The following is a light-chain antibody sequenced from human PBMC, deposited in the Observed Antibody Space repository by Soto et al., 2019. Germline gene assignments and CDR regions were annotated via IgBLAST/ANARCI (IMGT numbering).Light chain of an antibody. CDR2: RAS. J-gene: IGKJ1*01. CDR1: QNIYSN. CDR3: QQYNNWPRT. V-gene: IGKV3-15*01. Sequence: IVMTQSPTTLSVSPGERATLSCRASQNIYSNIAWYQQRPGQAPRLLIYRASTRATGVPARFSGSGSGTEFTLTISSLQSEDFAVYYCQQYNNWPRTFGQGTKV.